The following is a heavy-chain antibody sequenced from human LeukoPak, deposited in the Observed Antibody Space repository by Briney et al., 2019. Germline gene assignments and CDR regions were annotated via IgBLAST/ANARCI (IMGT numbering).Heavy chain of an antibody. J-gene: IGHJ4*02. CDR3: ASGNYYDSSGYVFYY. CDR2: IYYSGST. CDR1: SGSISSYS. Sequence: SETLSLTCTVSSGSISSYSWSWVRQPPGKGLEWIGYIYYSGSTNYNPSLKSRVTISVDTSKSQFSLKLSSVTAAATAVCYCASGNYYDSSGYVFYYWGQGTLVTVSS. V-gene: IGHV4-59*01. D-gene: IGHD3-22*01.